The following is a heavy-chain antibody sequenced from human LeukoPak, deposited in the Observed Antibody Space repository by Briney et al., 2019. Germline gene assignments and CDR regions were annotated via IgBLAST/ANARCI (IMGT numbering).Heavy chain of an antibody. CDR3: AKRATYYYDSSGYYHFDY. D-gene: IGHD3-22*01. CDR2: ISGSGGST. CDR1: GFTFSSYA. Sequence: GGSLRLSCAASGFTFSSYAMSWVRQAPGKGLEWVSVISGSGGSTYHADSVKGRLTISRDNSRNTLYLQMNSLRAEDTAVYYCAKRATYYYDSSGYYHFDYWGQGTLVTVSS. J-gene: IGHJ4*02. V-gene: IGHV3-23*01.